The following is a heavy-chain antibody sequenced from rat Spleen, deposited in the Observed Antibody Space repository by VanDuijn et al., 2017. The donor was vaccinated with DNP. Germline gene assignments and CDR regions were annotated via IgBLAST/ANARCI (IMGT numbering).Heavy chain of an antibody. CDR2: IIYDGSRT. CDR1: GFTFSDYN. CDR3: ATPEEGVVSWFAY. J-gene: IGHJ3*01. Sequence: EVQLVESGGGVVQSGRSLKVSCAASGFTFSDYNMAWVRQAPKKGLEWVASIIYDGSRTYYRDSVKGRFTISRDNARSILYLQMDSLRSEDTATYYCATPEEGVVSWFAYWGQGTLATVSS. D-gene: IGHD1-11*01. V-gene: IGHV5S10*01.